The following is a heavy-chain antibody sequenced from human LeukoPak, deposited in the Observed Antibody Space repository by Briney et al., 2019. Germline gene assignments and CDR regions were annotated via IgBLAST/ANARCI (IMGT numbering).Heavy chain of an antibody. CDR2: ITNDGSST. J-gene: IGHJ3*02. D-gene: IGHD1-26*01. V-gene: IGHV3-74*01. Sequence: PGGSLRLSCAASGLTFSSHWMHWVRQAPGKGLVWVSRITNDGSSTTYADSVKGRFTISRDNAKNSLYLQMNSLRAEDTAVYYCARDPVGAHVRRAFDIWGQGTMVTVSS. CDR1: GLTFSSHW. CDR3: ARDPVGAHVRRAFDI.